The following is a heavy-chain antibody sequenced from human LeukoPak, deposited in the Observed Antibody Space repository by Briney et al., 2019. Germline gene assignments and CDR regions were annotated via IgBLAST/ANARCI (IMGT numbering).Heavy chain of an antibody. CDR2: INPNSGGT. D-gene: IGHD4-17*01. V-gene: IGHV1-2*04. CDR3: ARNEGDRYTVTTTGYYGMDV. Sequence: ASVKVSCKASGYTFTGYYMHWVRQAPGQGLGWMGWINPNSGGTNYAQKFQGWVTMTRDTSISTAYMELSRLRSDDTAVYYCARNEGDRYTVTTTGYYGMDVWGQGTTVTVSS. CDR1: GYTFTGYY. J-gene: IGHJ6*02.